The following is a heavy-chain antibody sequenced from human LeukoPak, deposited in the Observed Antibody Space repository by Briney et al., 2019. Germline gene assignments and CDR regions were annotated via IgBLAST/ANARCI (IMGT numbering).Heavy chain of an antibody. D-gene: IGHD3/OR15-3a*01. J-gene: IGHJ5*02. CDR3: ARDEGLNWFDP. V-gene: IGHV4-31*03. CDR2: IYYSGST. CDR1: GGSISSGGYY. Sequence: SETLSLTCTVSGGSISSGGYYWSWIRQHPGKGLEWIGYIYYSGSTYYNPSLKSRVTISVDTSKNQFSMKLSSVTAADTAVYYCARDEGLNWFDPWGQGTLVTVSS.